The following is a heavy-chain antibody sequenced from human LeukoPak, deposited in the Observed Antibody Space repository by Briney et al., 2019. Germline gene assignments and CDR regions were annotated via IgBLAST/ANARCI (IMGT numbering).Heavy chain of an antibody. CDR3: ARDLGQLKDY. J-gene: IGHJ4*02. D-gene: IGHD6-6*01. Sequence: SETLSLTCTVSGGSISSYYWSWIRQPPGKGLEWIGYIYYTGSTNYNPSLKSRVTISVDTSKNQFSLKLSSVTAADTAVYYCARDLGQLKDYWGQGTLVTVSS. CDR1: GGSISSYY. V-gene: IGHV4-59*01. CDR2: IYYTGST.